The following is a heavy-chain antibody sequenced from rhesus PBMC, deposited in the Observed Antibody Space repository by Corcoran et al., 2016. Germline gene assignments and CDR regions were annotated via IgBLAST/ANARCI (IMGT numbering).Heavy chain of an antibody. CDR1: GGSISDSYR. J-gene: IGHJ1*01. D-gene: IGHD2-39*02. V-gene: IGHV4S10*01. CDR3: ARQYCSGGACHGAYFEV. Sequence: QVQLQESGPGVMKPSETLSLTCAVSGGSISDSYRWSWIRPTTGKVLVWIGYIYGRSMSTNYNPSLKSRSNISKDTSKYQFSVKLSSVTGADTGVYYCARQYCSGGACHGAYFEVWGQGALVTVS. CDR2: IYGRSMST.